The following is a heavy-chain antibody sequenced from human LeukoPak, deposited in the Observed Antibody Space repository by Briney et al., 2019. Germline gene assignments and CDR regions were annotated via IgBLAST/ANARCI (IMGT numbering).Heavy chain of an antibody. Sequence: SETLSLTCAVSDDSFSSHYWTWIRQPPGKALEWIGYISYIGSTNYNPSLKSRVTISIDTSKNQFSLKLSSVTAADTAVYYCARDLVTVTKGFDIWGQGTMVSVSS. CDR1: DDSFSSHY. CDR2: ISYIGST. D-gene: IGHD4-17*01. V-gene: IGHV4-59*11. CDR3: ARDLVTVTKGFDI. J-gene: IGHJ3*02.